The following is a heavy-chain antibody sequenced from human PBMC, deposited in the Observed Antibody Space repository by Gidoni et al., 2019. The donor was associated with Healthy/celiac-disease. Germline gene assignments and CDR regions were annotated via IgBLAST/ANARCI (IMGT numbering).Heavy chain of an antibody. CDR1: GGSISSSSYY. J-gene: IGHJ4*02. Sequence: QLQLQESGPGLVKPSETLSLTCTVSGGSISSSSYYWGWIRQPPGKGLEWIGSIYYSGSTYYNPSLKSRVTISVDTSKNQFSLKLSSVTAADTAVYYCAIRDSSGWHSFDYWGQGTLVTVSS. V-gene: IGHV4-39*01. CDR2: IYYSGST. D-gene: IGHD6-19*01. CDR3: AIRDSSGWHSFDY.